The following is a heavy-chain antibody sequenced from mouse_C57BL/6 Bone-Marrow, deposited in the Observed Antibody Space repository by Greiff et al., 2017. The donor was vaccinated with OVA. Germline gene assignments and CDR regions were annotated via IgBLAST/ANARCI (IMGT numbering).Heavy chain of an antibody. V-gene: IGHV14-2*01. CDR2: IDPEDGDT. CDR1: GFTIKDYY. Sequence: VHVKQSGAELVKPGASVKLSCTASGFTIKDYYMHWVKQRTEQGLEWIGRIDPEDGDTKYAPKFQGKATITADTSSNTAYLQLSSLTSEDTAVYYCARGYYYGSGAMDDWGQGTSVTVSS. D-gene: IGHD1-1*01. CDR3: ARGYYYGSGAMDD. J-gene: IGHJ4*01.